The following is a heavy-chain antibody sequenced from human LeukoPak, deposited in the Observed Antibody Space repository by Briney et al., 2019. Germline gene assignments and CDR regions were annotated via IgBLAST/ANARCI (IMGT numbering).Heavy chain of an antibody. Sequence: SVKVSCKASGGTFSSYAISWVRQAPGQGLEWMGGIIPIFGTANYAQKFQGRVTITADESTSTAYMELSSLRSEDTAVYYCARVQDGYNYEGGYWFDPWGQGTLVTVSS. CDR2: IIPIFGTA. D-gene: IGHD5-24*01. V-gene: IGHV1-69*13. CDR1: GGTFSSYA. CDR3: ARVQDGYNYEGGYWFDP. J-gene: IGHJ5*02.